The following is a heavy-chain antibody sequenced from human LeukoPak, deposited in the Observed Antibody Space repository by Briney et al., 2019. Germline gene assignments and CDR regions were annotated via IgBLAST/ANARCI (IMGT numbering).Heavy chain of an antibody. D-gene: IGHD6-13*01. Sequence: PGGSLRLSCAVAGFSVSGYWMTWVRQAPGKGLEWVANIKEDGSEKNYVDSVNGRFTISRDNAENSLFLQMNSLSVEDTAVYYCAREWQGGIAAAGTRIEGDYWGQGTLVAVSS. V-gene: IGHV3-7*01. CDR1: GFSVSGYW. CDR2: IKEDGSEK. J-gene: IGHJ4*02. CDR3: AREWQGGIAAAGTRIEGDY.